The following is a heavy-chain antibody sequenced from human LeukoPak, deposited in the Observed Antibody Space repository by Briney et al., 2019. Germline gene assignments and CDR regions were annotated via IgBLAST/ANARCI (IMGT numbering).Heavy chain of an antibody. V-gene: IGHV1-18*01. D-gene: IGHD6-19*01. Sequence: ASVKVSCKASGYTFTNYGISWVRQAPGQGLEWMGWISAYNGNTNYAQKLQGRVTMTTDTSTSTAYMELRSLRSDDTAVYYCARASGSGSSGLFDPWGQGTLVTVSS. CDR1: GYTFTNYG. CDR3: ARASGSGSSGLFDP. CDR2: ISAYNGNT. J-gene: IGHJ5*02.